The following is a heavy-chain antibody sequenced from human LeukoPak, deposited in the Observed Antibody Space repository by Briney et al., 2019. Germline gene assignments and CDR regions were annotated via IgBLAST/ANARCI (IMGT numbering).Heavy chain of an antibody. J-gene: IGHJ4*01. CDR3: ARRYCSSTTCYFFDQ. Sequence: GGSLRLSCAASGFTFSSYAMSWVRQAPGRGLEWVSLICFSGTTYYTDSAKGRFTISRDDSKNTVSLQMNSLRAEDTAMYYCARRYCSSTTCYFFDQWGRGTLVTVSS. CDR2: ICFSGTT. CDR1: GFTFSSYA. V-gene: IGHV3-53*01. D-gene: IGHD2-2*01.